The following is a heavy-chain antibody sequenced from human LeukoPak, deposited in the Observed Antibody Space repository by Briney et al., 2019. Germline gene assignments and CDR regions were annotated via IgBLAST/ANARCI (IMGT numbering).Heavy chain of an antibody. D-gene: IGHD2-15*01. CDR3: ARGSQWSHFDY. CDR2: INSDGSST. Sequence: GGSLRLSCATSGFTFSSYWMHWVRQAPGKGLVWVSRINSDGSSTYYADSVKGRFTISRDNSKNTLYLQMNSLRAEDTAVYYCARGSQWSHFDYWGQGTLVTVSS. J-gene: IGHJ4*02. V-gene: IGHV3-74*01. CDR1: GFTFSSYW.